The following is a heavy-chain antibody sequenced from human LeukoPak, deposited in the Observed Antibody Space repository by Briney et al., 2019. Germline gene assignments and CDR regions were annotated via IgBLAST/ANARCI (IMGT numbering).Heavy chain of an antibody. J-gene: IGHJ4*02. CDR1: GGTFSSYA. CDR3: ARVIQSITGTLALDY. D-gene: IGHD1-7*01. CDR2: IIPIFGTA. V-gene: IGHV1-69*05. Sequence: ASVTVSCKASGGTFSSYAISWVRQAPGQGLEWMGGIIPIFGTANYAQKFQGRVTITTDESTSTAYMELSSLRSEATAVYYCARVIQSITGTLALDYWGQGTLVTVSS.